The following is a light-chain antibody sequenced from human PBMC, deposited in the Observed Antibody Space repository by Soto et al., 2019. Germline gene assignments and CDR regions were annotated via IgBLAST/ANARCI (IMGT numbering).Light chain of an antibody. V-gene: IGKV3-11*01. J-gene: IGKJ1*01. CDR2: DAS. Sequence: EIVLTQSPATLSLSPGERATLSCRASQSVSSYLAWYQQTPGQAPRLLIYDASNRATGIPARFSGSGSGTDFTLTISSREPEDFAVYYCQQRSNWPPTFGQGTKVEIK. CDR3: QQRSNWPPT. CDR1: QSVSSY.